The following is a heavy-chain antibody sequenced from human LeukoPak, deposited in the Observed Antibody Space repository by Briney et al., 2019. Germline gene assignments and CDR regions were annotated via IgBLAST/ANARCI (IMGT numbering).Heavy chain of an antibody. CDR3: ARGHYNWNYDWFDP. V-gene: IGHV1-8*03. J-gene: IGHJ5*02. Sequence: ASVKVSCKASGYAFTSYDINWVRQATGQGLEWMGWMNPNSGNTGYAQKFQGRVTITRNTSISTAYMELSSLRSEDTAVYYCARGHYNWNYDWFDPWGQGTLVTVSS. CDR2: MNPNSGNT. D-gene: IGHD1-7*01. CDR1: GYAFTSYD.